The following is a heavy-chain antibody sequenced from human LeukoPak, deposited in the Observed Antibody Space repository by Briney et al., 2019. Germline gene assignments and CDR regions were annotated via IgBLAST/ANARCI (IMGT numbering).Heavy chain of an antibody. D-gene: IGHD5/OR15-5a*01. CDR2: IYYSGST. CDR1: GGSISSSSYY. J-gene: IGHJ6*03. Sequence: PSETLSLTCTVSGGSISSSSYYWGWIRQPPGKGLEWIGSIYYSGSTYYNPSLKSRVTISVDMSKNQFSLKLSSVTAADTAVYYCARVGVSAPYYYYYMDVWGKGTTVTVSS. V-gene: IGHV4-39*07. CDR3: ARVGVSAPYYYYYMDV.